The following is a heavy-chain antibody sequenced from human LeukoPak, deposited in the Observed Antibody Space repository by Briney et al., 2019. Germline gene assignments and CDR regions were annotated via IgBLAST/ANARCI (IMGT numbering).Heavy chain of an antibody. J-gene: IGHJ4*02. V-gene: IGHV3-53*01. CDR2: IYSGGST. CDR1: GGTFSSYA. D-gene: IGHD6-19*01. CDR3: ARDGSGSGWYYFDY. Sequence: SCKASGGTFSSYAIRWVRQAPGKGLEWVSVIYSGGSTYYADSVKGRFTISRENSKNTLYLQMNSLRAEDTAVYYCARDGSGSGWYYFDYWGQGTLVTVSS.